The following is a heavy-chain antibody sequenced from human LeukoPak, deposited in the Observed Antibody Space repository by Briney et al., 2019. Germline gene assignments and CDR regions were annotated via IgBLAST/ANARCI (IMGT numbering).Heavy chain of an antibody. CDR1: GFPFSSYS. V-gene: IGHV3-21*01. CDR2: ISSSGDYI. D-gene: IGHD2-2*02. J-gene: IGHJ1*01. Sequence: RGSLTLSCAASGFPFSSYSMNWVRQAPGKGLEWGSSISSSGDYISYTDSVTGRFTIARDNAKKSLYLQMNILRAEDTAVYYCARDPIYTFDGPDYFQHWGEGALVTVSS. CDR3: ARDPIYTFDGPDYFQH.